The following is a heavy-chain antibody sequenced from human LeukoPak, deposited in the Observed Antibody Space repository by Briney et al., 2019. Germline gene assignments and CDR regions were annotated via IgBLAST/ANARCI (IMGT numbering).Heavy chain of an antibody. D-gene: IGHD6-19*01. CDR2: INHSGST. J-gene: IGHJ6*03. Sequence: SETLSLTCTVYGGSFSGYYWSWIRQPPGKGLEWIGEINHSGSTNYNPSLKSRVTISVDTSKNQFSLKLSSVTAADTAVYYCAIQAPALGYSSGWNYYYYYMDVWGKGTTVTISS. CDR1: GGSFSGYY. V-gene: IGHV4-34*01. CDR3: AIQAPALGYSSGWNYYYYYMDV.